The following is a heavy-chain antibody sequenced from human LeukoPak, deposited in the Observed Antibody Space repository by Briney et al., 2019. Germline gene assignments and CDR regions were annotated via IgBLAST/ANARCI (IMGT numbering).Heavy chain of an antibody. CDR2: ISGSGGST. V-gene: IGHV3-23*01. Sequence: PGGTLRLSCAASGFTFSSYGMSWVRQAPGKGLEWVSAISGSGGSTYYADSVKGRFTISRDNSKNTLYLQMNSLRAEDTAVYYCASVEAVAGTSYFDYWGQGTLVTVSS. CDR3: ASVEAVAGTSYFDY. CDR1: GFTFSSYG. D-gene: IGHD6-19*01. J-gene: IGHJ4*02.